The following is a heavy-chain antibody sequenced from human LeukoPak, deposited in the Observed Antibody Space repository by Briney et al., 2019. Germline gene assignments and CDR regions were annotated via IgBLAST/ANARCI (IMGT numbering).Heavy chain of an antibody. CDR1: GGSISSYY. CDR2: IYYSGST. Sequence: SETLSLTCTVSGGSISSYYWSWIRQPPGKGLEWIGYIYYSGSTNYNPSLKSRVTISVDTSKNQFSLKRSSVTAADTAVYYCARVVGSSPDYWGQGTLVTVSS. CDR3: ARVVGSSPDY. V-gene: IGHV4-59*01. J-gene: IGHJ4*02. D-gene: IGHD6-13*01.